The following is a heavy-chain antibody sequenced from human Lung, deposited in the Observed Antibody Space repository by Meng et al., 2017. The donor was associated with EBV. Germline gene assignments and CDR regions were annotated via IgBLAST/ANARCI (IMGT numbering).Heavy chain of an antibody. J-gene: IGHJ4*02. Sequence: VQVVGSGGGLVQPGGSLSFSCTVSGVSFAGSALHWVRQASGKGLEWIARITTQRSNYATAYAASVRGRFIISRDDSEKMMYLRMNSLKTDDTARYYCTNLDYWGQGTLVTVSS. CDR2: ITTQRSNYAT. V-gene: IGHV3-73*01. CDR3: TNLDY. CDR1: GVSFAGSA.